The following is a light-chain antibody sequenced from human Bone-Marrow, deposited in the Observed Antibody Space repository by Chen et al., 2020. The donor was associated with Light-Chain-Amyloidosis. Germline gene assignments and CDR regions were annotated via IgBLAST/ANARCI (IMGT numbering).Light chain of an antibody. CDR3: QVWDRCSDRPV. V-gene: IGLV3-21*02. J-gene: IGLJ3*02. Sequence: SYVLTQPSSVSVAPGQTDTIACGGNNRGSTSVHWYQQTPGQAPLLVVYDDSDRPSGIPERWSGSDSGNTATLSISRVEAGDEADYDCQVWDRCSDRPVFGGGTKLTVL. CDR2: DDS. CDR1: NRGSTS.